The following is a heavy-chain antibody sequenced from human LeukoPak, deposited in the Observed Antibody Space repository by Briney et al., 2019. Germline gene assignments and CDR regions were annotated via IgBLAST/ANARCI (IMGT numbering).Heavy chain of an antibody. CDR2: IIVGSGNT. CDR1: GFDFVTSV. CDR3: ATEGGLGLGENWFDP. Sequence: ASVKVSCKTSGFDFVTSVIHWVRQARGQRLEWMGEIIVGSGNTKYGEKFQERATISRDMFTSTVYVELTSLRSGDTAVYYCATEGGLGLGENWFDPWGQGTLVTVTS. J-gene: IGHJ5*02. D-gene: IGHD3/OR15-3a*01. V-gene: IGHV1-58*02.